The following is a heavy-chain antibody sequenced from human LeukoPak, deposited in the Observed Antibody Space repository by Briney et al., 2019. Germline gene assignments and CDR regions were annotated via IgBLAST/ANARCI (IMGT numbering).Heavy chain of an antibody. Sequence: ASVKVSCKASGYTFTGYYMHWVRQAPGQGLEWMGWINPNSGGTNYAQKFQGRVTMTRDTSISTAYMELSRLRSDDTAVYYCARAVGRWELLLFYWGQGTLVTVSS. CDR3: ARAVGRWELLLFY. D-gene: IGHD1-26*01. J-gene: IGHJ4*02. CDR1: GYTFTGYY. V-gene: IGHV1-2*02. CDR2: INPNSGGT.